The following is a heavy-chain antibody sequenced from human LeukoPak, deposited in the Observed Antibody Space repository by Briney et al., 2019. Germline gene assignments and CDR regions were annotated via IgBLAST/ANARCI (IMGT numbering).Heavy chain of an antibody. V-gene: IGHV1-2*02. D-gene: IGHD2-2*01. J-gene: IGHJ6*02. CDR2: INPNSGGT. Sequence: GASVKVSCKASGYTFTDYYMHWVRQAPGQGLEWMGWINPNSGGTNYAQKFQGRVTMTRDTSISTAYMDLSSLRSDDTATYYCARAAYCSSTSCSYYYYGMDVWGQGTTVTVSS. CDR3: ARAAYCSSTSCSYYYYGMDV. CDR1: GYTFTDYY.